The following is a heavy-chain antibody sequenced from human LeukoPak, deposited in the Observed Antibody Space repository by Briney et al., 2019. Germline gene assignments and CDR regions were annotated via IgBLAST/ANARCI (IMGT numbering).Heavy chain of an antibody. D-gene: IGHD1-26*01. CDR2: LYHSGRT. CDR1: GYSISNAYY. Sequence: SETLSLTCTVPGYSISNAYYWGWIRQPPGKGLEWIGSLYHSGRTYYKPSLKRRVTTSVDTSKNRFSLKLTSVTAADTAVYYCARELHSGSYYFDYWGQGTLATVSS. J-gene: IGHJ4*02. CDR3: ARELHSGSYYFDY. V-gene: IGHV4-38-2*02.